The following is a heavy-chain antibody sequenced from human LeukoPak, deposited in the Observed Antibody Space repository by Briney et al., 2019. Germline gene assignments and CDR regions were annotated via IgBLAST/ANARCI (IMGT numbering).Heavy chain of an antibody. Sequence: GGSLRLSCAASEFTFSDYYMSWIRQAPGKGLEWVSYISSSGSTIYYADSVKGRFTISRDNAKNSLYLQMNSLRAEDTALYYCAKAPSSWYYYFDYWGQGTLVTVSS. D-gene: IGHD6-13*01. CDR3: AKAPSSWYYYFDY. CDR2: ISSSGSTI. J-gene: IGHJ4*02. V-gene: IGHV3-11*01. CDR1: EFTFSDYY.